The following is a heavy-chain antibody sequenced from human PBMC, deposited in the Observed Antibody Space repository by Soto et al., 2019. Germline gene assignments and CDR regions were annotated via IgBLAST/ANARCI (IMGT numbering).Heavy chain of an antibody. V-gene: IGHV3-74*01. J-gene: IGHJ4*02. CDR2: INSEGTGT. D-gene: IGHD3-22*01. CDR3: VRDYDSSGYNSDS. CDR1: RFTLGSNW. Sequence: XGALRLPCAASRFTLGSNWRHWVRQVPGKGLVWVSRINSEGTGTIYADSVKGRFTISRDNAKNTLYLQMKSLRAEDTAVYYCVRDYDSSGYNSDSWGQGPPVTFSS.